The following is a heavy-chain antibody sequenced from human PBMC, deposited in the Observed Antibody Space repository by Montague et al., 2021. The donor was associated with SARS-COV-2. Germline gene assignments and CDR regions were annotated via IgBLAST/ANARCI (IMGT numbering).Heavy chain of an antibody. D-gene: IGHD5-24*01. J-gene: IGHJ6*02. CDR2: INHSGST. V-gene: IGHV4-34*01. CDR3: ARRGYSYYYYGMDV. CDR1: GGSFSGYY. Sequence: SETLSLTCAVYGGSFSGYYWSWIRQPPGKGLEWIGEINHSGSTNYNPSLKSRVTISVDTSKNQFSLKLSSVTAADTAVYYCARRGYSYYYYGMDVWGQGTTVIVSS.